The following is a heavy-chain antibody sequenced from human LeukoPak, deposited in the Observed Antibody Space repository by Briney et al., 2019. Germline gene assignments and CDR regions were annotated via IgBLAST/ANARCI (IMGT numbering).Heavy chain of an antibody. V-gene: IGHV1-18*01. Sequence: ASVKVSCKASGYTFTSYGISWVRQAPGQGLEWMGWISAYNGNTNYAQKLQGRVTMTTDTSTSTAYMELRSLRSDDTAVYYCARDMGSLRYFDWFPHYWGQGTLVTVSS. CDR1: GYTFTSYG. D-gene: IGHD3-9*01. CDR3: ARDMGSLRYFDWFPHY. J-gene: IGHJ4*02. CDR2: ISAYNGNT.